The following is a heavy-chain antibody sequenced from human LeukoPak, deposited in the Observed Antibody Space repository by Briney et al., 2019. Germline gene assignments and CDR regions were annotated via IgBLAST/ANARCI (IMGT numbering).Heavy chain of an antibody. Sequence: SQTLSLTCTVSGGSIRNFYWSWIRQPPGKELEWIGYIYYSGATKYNPSLKSRVTMSGDTSKNHFSLKLRSVTAADTAVYYCASGSYWLDYWGQGTLVTVSS. D-gene: IGHD1-26*01. CDR2: IYYSGAT. V-gene: IGHV4-59*01. CDR1: GGSIRNFY. CDR3: ASGSYWLDY. J-gene: IGHJ4*02.